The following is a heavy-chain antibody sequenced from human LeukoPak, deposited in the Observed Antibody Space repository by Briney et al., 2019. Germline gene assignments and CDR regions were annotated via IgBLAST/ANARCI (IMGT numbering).Heavy chain of an antibody. CDR2: INPNSGGT. D-gene: IGHD6-6*01. J-gene: IGHJ6*03. CDR3: ARLCSTCSSSPHYYYYYYMDV. Sequence: ASVKVSCKASGYTFTGYYMHWVRQAPGQGLEWMGWINPNSGGTNYAQKFQGRVTMTRDTSISTAYMELSRLRSDDTAVYYCARLCSTCSSSPHYYYYYYMDVWGKGTTVTVSS. CDR1: GYTFTGYY. V-gene: IGHV1-2*02.